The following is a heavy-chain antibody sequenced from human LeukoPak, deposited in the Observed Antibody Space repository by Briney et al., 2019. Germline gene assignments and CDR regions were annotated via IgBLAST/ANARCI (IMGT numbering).Heavy chain of an antibody. D-gene: IGHD6-6*01. CDR2: INHSGST. CDR1: GGSFSGYY. CDR3: ARARSIAAYYYYYGMDV. Sequence: PSETLSLTCAVYGGSFSGYYWSWIRQPPGKGLEWIGEINHSGSTYYNPSLKSRVTISVDTSKNQFSLKLSSVTAADTAVYYCARARSIAAYYYYYGMDVWGQGTTVTVSS. J-gene: IGHJ6*02. V-gene: IGHV4-34*01.